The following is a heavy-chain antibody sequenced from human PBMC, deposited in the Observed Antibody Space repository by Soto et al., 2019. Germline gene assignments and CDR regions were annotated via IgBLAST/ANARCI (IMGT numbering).Heavy chain of an antibody. J-gene: IGHJ4*02. Sequence: QLQLQESGPGLVKPSETLSLTCTVSGGSISSSSYYWGWIRQPPGKGLEWIGSIYYSGSTYYNPSLKSRVTISVDTSKNQFSLKLSSVTAADTAVYYCARLVLGRDYYGSGSYTGSLWGQGTLVTVSS. CDR3: ARLVLGRDYYGSGSYTGSL. CDR2: IYYSGST. D-gene: IGHD3-10*01. CDR1: GGSISSSSYY. V-gene: IGHV4-39*01.